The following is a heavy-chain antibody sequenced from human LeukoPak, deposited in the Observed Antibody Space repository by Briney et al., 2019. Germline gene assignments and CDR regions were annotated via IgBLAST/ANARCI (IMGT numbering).Heavy chain of an antibody. J-gene: IGHJ5*02. V-gene: IGHV1-69*04. D-gene: IGHD2-15*01. Sequence: SVKVSCKASGYTSISPDINWVRQATGKGLEWLGRIIPILGIANYAQKFQGRVTITADKSTSTAYMELSSLRSEDTAVYYCARLTNGYCSGGSCYRANGFDPWGQGTLVTVSS. CDR3: ARLTNGYCSGGSCYRANGFDP. CDR2: IIPILGIA. CDR1: GYTSISPD.